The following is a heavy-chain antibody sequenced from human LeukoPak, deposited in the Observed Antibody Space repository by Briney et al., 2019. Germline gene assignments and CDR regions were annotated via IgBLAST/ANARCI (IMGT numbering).Heavy chain of an antibody. CDR1: GGSISSSNW. CDR3: AREGTSGSYFHY. Sequence: PSETLSLTCAVSGGSISSSNWWSWVRQPPGKGLEWIGEIYHSGSTNYNPSLKSRVTISVDRSKNQFSLKLSSVTAADTAAYYCAREGTSGSYFHYWGQGTLVTVSS. V-gene: IGHV4-4*02. J-gene: IGHJ4*02. D-gene: IGHD5-12*01. CDR2: IYHSGST.